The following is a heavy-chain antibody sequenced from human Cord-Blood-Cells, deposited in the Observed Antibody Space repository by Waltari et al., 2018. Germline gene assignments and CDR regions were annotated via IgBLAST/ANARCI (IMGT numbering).Heavy chain of an antibody. Sequence: QVQLVQPGAELKQPGASVKVSCQVPGYTLTELSMHWVRAAPAKGLEWMGGFDPEDGETIYAQKFQGRVTMTEDTSTDTAYMELSSLRSEDTAVYYCATGVLRFLEWLFDAFDIWGQGTMVTVSS. V-gene: IGHV1-24*01. J-gene: IGHJ3*02. CDR1: GYTLTELS. CDR3: ATGVLRFLEWLFDAFDI. CDR2: FDPEDGET. D-gene: IGHD3-3*01.